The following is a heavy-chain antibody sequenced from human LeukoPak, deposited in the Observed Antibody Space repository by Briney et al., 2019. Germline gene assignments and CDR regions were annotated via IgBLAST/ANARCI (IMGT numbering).Heavy chain of an antibody. Sequence: SETLSLTCTVSGGSISSSYWSWIRQSPGKGLEWVGYIHHSGNTNSNPPPKSRGTISVDTPKNQFSLKLSSVTAADTAVYYCVRWQYCGGNCYFSAFDIWGQGTMVTVSS. D-gene: IGHD2-21*01. CDR1: GGSISSSY. CDR2: IHHSGNT. J-gene: IGHJ3*02. CDR3: VRWQYCGGNCYFSAFDI. V-gene: IGHV4-59*01.